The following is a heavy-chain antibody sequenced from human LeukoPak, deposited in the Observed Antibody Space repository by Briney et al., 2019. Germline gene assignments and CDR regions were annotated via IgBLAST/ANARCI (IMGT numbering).Heavy chain of an antibody. Sequence: GASVKVSCKASVYTFTSYGISWVQQAPGQGLEWMGWISAYNGNTNYAQKLQGRVTMTTDTSTSTAYMELRSLRSDDTAVYYCARAQLLLWFGERNYYFDYWGQGTLVTVSS. CDR2: ISAYNGNT. J-gene: IGHJ4*02. D-gene: IGHD3-10*01. V-gene: IGHV1-18*01. CDR3: ARAQLLLWFGERNYYFDY. CDR1: VYTFTSYG.